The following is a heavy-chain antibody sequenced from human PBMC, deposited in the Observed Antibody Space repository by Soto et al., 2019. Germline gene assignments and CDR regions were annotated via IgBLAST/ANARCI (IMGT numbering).Heavy chain of an antibody. D-gene: IGHD5-12*01. CDR1: GFTFDDYT. Sequence: GGSLRLSCAASGFTFDDYTMHWVRQAPGKGLEWVSLISWDGGSTYYADSVKGRFTISRDNSKNSLYLQMNSLRTEDTALYYCAKDFGGYNTYGMDVWGQGTTVTVSS. J-gene: IGHJ6*02. CDR3: AKDFGGYNTYGMDV. CDR2: ISWDGGST. V-gene: IGHV3-43*01.